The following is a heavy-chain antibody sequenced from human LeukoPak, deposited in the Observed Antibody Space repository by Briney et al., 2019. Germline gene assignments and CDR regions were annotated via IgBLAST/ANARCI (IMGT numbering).Heavy chain of an antibody. V-gene: IGHV1-2*02. CDR1: GYTFTGYY. CDR3: ARGTGEGYTYGRYYFDY. D-gene: IGHD5-18*01. J-gene: IGHJ4*02. Sequence: ASVKVSCKASGYTFTGYYMHWGRQAPGQGLEWMGWINPNSGGTNYAQKFQGRVTMTRDTSISTAYVELSRLRSDDTAVYYCARGTGEGYTYGRYYFDYWGQGTLVTVSS. CDR2: INPNSGGT.